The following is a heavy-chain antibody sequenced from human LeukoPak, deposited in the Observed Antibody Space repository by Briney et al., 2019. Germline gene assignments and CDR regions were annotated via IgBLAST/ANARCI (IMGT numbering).Heavy chain of an antibody. Sequence: ASVKVSCKASGGTFSSYAISWVRQAPGQGLEWMGWINPNSGGTNYAQKFQGRVTMTRDTSISTAYMELSRLRSEDTAVYYCARDSSGWYHWFDPWGQGTLVTVSS. CDR3: ARDSSGWYHWFDP. J-gene: IGHJ5*02. CDR1: GGTFSSYA. D-gene: IGHD6-19*01. V-gene: IGHV1-2*02. CDR2: INPNSGGT.